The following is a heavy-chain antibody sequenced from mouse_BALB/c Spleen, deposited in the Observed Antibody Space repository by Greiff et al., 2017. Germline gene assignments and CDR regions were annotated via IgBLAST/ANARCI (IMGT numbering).Heavy chain of an antibody. CDR3: ARGLDYYGSPWFAY. CDR2: ISSGSSTI. J-gene: IGHJ3*01. V-gene: IGHV5-17*02. CDR1: GFTFSSFG. D-gene: IGHD1-1*01. Sequence: VQLKESGGGLVQPGGSRKLSCAASGFTFSSFGMHWVRQAPEKGLEWVAYISSGSSTIYYADTVKGRFTISRDNARNILYLQMSSLRSEDTAMYYCARGLDYYGSPWFAYWGQGTLVTVSA.